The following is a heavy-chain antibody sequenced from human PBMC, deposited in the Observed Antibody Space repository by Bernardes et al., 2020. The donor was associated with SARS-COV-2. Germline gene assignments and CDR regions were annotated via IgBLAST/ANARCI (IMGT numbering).Heavy chain of an antibody. CDR2: ISDGGTTI. CDR1: GFKFSSYE. CDR3: AREYGPSYYFDY. D-gene: IGHD4-17*01. J-gene: IGHJ4*01. V-gene: IGHV3-48*03. Sequence: SLRLSCAASGFKFSSYEMIWVRQAPGKGLEWVSYISDGGTTIYYADSVKGRFTISRDNAKNSLYLQMNSLRAEDTALYYCAREYGPSYYFDYWGHGTLVTVSS.